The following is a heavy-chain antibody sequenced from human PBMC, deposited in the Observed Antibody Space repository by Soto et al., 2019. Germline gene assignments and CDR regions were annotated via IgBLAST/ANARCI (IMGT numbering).Heavy chain of an antibody. Sequence: QVQLVQSGAEMQKPGASVRISCKASGYIFATQGISWVRQAPGQGLEWVGWVSGRNGQTIYAQKFHGRATMTADTSTNTTYMEPRSLTSDDTAVYYCARDASQWSDQPEKHCNVMGVWGQGTTVIIS. D-gene: IGHD2-2*01. V-gene: IGHV1-18*01. CDR3: ARDASQWSDQPEKHCNVMGV. CDR1: GYIFATQG. CDR2: VSGRNGQT. J-gene: IGHJ6*02.